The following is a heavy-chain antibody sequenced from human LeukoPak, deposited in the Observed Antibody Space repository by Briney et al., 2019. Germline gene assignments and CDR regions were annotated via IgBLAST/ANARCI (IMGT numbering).Heavy chain of an antibody. CDR1: GFTFSSYA. J-gene: IGHJ4*02. V-gene: IGHV3-23*01. CDR2: ISGSGGST. Sequence: PGGSLRLSCAASGFTFSSYAMSWVRQAPGKGLEWVSAISGSGGSTYYADSVKGRFTISRDNSKNTLYLQMNSLRAEDTAVYYCAKAAQTTSAGPFGVVITPFDYWGQGTLVTVSS. D-gene: IGHD3-3*01. CDR3: AKAAQTTSAGPFGVVITPFDY.